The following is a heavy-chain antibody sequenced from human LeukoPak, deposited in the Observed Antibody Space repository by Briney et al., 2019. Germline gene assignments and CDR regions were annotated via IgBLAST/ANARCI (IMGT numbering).Heavy chain of an antibody. J-gene: IGHJ4*02. CDR2: ISYDGSNK. V-gene: IGHV3-30-3*01. CDR3: GRDPETRYYFDY. CDR1: GFTFSSYA. Sequence: GGSLRLSCAASGFTFSSYAMHWVRQAPGKGLEWVAVISYDGSNKYYADSVKGRFTISRDNSRNTLYLQMNSLRAEDTAVYYCGRDPETRYYFDYGARGPWVPVPS.